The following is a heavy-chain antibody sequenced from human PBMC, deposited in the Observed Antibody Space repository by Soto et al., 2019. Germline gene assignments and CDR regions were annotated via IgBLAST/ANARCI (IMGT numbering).Heavy chain of an antibody. Sequence: SSSSSYYWGWIRQPPGKGLEWIGSIYYSGSTYYNPSLESRVTMSVDTSKNQFSLKLSSVTAADTAVYYCARRSVLRFLEWSDYGMDVWGQGTTATVSS. CDR3: ARRSVLRFLEWSDYGMDV. CDR2: IYYSGST. J-gene: IGHJ6*02. CDR1: SSSSSYY. D-gene: IGHD3-3*01. V-gene: IGHV4-39*01.